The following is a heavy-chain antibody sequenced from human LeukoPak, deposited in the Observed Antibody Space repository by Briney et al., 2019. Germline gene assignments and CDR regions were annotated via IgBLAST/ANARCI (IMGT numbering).Heavy chain of an antibody. J-gene: IGHJ6*03. V-gene: IGHV3-30*02. CDR2: IRYDGSNK. Sequence: PGGSLRLSCAASGFTFSSYGMHWVRQAPGKGLEWVAFIRYDGSNKYYADSVKGRFTISRDNSKNTLYLQMNSLRAEDTAVYYCARGRKETFRARSYYYYMDVWGKGTTVTVSS. CDR1: GFTFSSYG. CDR3: ARGRKETFRARSYYYYMDV. D-gene: IGHD3-10*01.